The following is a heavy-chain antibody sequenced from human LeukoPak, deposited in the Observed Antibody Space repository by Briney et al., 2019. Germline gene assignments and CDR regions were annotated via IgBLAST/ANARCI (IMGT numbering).Heavy chain of an antibody. CDR2: IYYSGST. J-gene: IGHJ3*02. CDR1: GGSISSYY. D-gene: IGHD3-22*01. Sequence: PSETLSLTCTVSGGSISSYYWSWIRQPPGKGLEWIGYIYYSGSTNYNPSLKSRVTLSVDTSKNQFSLKLRSVTAADTAVYYCARQERGYDGSGHRAFDIWGQGTMVTISS. V-gene: IGHV4-59*08. CDR3: ARQERGYDGSGHRAFDI.